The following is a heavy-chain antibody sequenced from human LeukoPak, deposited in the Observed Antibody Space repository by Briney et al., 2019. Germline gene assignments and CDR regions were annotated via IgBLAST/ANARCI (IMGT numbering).Heavy chain of an antibody. CDR3: ARDDYNRH. D-gene: IGHD4-11*01. J-gene: IGHJ4*02. Sequence: GGSLRLSCAASGFTFSSYWMHWVRQAPGKGLVWVSRIRSDGSSTTYADSVKGRFTISRDNTKNTLYLQMNSLRANDTAVYYCARDDYNRHWGQGTLVTVSS. CDR2: IRSDGSST. V-gene: IGHV3-74*01. CDR1: GFTFSSYW.